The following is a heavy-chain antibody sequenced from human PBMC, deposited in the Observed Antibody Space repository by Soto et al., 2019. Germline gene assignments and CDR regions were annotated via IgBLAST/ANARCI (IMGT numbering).Heavy chain of an antibody. D-gene: IGHD5-18*01. V-gene: IGHV1-69*13. CDR2: IIPIFGTA. Sequence: ASVKVSCKASGGTFNSYAISWVRQAPGQGLEWMGGIIPIFGTANYAQKFQGRVTITADESTSTAYMELSSLRSEDTAVYYCARFPHTYRYGNNWFDPWGQGPLVTVSS. CDR3: ARFPHTYRYGNNWFDP. CDR1: GGTFNSYA. J-gene: IGHJ5*02.